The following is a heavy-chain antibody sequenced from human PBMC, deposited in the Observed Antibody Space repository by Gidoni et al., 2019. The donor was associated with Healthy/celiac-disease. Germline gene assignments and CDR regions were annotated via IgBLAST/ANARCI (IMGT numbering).Heavy chain of an antibody. D-gene: IGHD6-13*01. CDR1: GGSISSGGYY. CDR2: IYSSGST. J-gene: IGHJ6*03. Sequence: QVHLQESGPGLVQPSQTLSLPCTVSGGSISSGGYYWSWIRQPPGKGLEWSGYIYSSGSTYYNPSLKSRVTRSVDTSKNQFSLKLSSVTAADTAVYYCARVRAEQQLVYYYYYYMDVWGKGTTVTVSS. V-gene: IGHV4-31*03. CDR3: ARVRAEQQLVYYYYYYMDV.